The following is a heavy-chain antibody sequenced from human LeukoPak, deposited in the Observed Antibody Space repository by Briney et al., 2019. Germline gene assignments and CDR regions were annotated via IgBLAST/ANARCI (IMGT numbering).Heavy chain of an antibody. D-gene: IGHD3-10*01. CDR2: ISSTSTYI. CDR1: GFTFSSYW. V-gene: IGHV3-21*01. Sequence: GGSLRLSCAASGFTFSSYWMSWVRQAPGKGLEWVSSISSTSTYIYYADSVKGRFTISRDNAKNSLYLQMNSLRAEDTAVYYCARAGNYYGRHTNWFDPWGQGTLVTVSS. J-gene: IGHJ5*02. CDR3: ARAGNYYGRHTNWFDP.